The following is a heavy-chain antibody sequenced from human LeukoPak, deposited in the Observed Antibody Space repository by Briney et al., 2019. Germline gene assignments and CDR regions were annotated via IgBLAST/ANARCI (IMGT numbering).Heavy chain of an antibody. CDR3: VKGYCSNISCYGDY. D-gene: IGHD2-2*01. CDR2: ISSNGGST. V-gene: IGHV3-64D*09. Sequence: GGSLRLSCSASGFTFSSYAMHWVRQAPGKGLEYVSAISSNGGSTYYADSVKGRFTISRDNSKNTLYLQMSSLRAEDTAVYYCVKGYCSNISCYGDYWGQGTLVTFSS. CDR1: GFTFSSYA. J-gene: IGHJ4*02.